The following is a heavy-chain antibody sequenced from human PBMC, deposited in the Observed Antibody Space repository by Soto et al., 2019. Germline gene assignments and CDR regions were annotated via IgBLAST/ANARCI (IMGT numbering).Heavy chain of an antibody. Sequence: GGSLRLSCAASGFTFRAYSMNWVRQAPGKGLEWISYISGDSDPRHYADSVKGRFTISRDNAKNSLYLQMNSLRAEDTAVYYCARDCSSTSCTQPFDYWGQGTLVTVSS. CDR1: GFTFRAYS. J-gene: IGHJ4*02. D-gene: IGHD2-2*01. CDR2: ISGDSDPR. CDR3: ARDCSSTSCTQPFDY. V-gene: IGHV3-48*01.